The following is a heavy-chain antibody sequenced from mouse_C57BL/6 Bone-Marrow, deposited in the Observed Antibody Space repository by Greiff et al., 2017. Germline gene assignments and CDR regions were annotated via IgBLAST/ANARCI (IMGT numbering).Heavy chain of an antibody. D-gene: IGHD1-1*01. Sequence: VQLQQPGAELVKPGASVKMSCKASGYTFTSYWITWVKQRPGQGLEWIGDIYPGSGSTYYTEKLKSKATLTVDTSSSTAYMQLSSLTSEDSAVYYCARGFYHEDWGQGTTLTVSS. CDR1: GYTFTSYW. CDR2: IYPGSGST. CDR3: ARGFYHED. V-gene: IGHV1-55*01. J-gene: IGHJ2*01.